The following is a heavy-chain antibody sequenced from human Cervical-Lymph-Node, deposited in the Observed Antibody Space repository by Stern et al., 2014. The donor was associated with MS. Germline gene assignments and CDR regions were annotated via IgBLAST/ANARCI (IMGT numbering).Heavy chain of an antibody. V-gene: IGHV3-30*18. CDR2: ISYDGSNK. CDR3: AKDSQVVRTFVVHYYNGMDV. D-gene: IGHD3-22*01. Sequence: QVQLVQSGGGVVQPGRSLRLSCAASGFTFSSYGMHWVRQAPGKGLEWVAVISYDGSNKYYADSVKGRFTISRDNSKNTLFLQMNSLRTEDTAVYYCAKDSQVVRTFVVHYYNGMDVWGQGTMVTVSS. J-gene: IGHJ6*02. CDR1: GFTFSSYG.